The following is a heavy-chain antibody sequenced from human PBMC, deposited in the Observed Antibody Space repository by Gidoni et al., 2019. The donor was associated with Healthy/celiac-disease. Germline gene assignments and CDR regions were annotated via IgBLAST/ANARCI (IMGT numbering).Heavy chain of an antibody. Sequence: QVQLVESGGGVVKPGRSLRLSCAASGFTFRSYGMHWVRQAPGKGLEWVAVISYDGSNKYYADSVKGRFTISRDNSKNTLYLQMNSLRAEDTAVYYCAKARHYYSSSWPSDYWGQGTLVTVSS. CDR2: ISYDGSNK. D-gene: IGHD6-13*01. V-gene: IGHV3-30*18. CDR3: AKARHYYSSSWPSDY. CDR1: GFTFRSYG. J-gene: IGHJ4*02.